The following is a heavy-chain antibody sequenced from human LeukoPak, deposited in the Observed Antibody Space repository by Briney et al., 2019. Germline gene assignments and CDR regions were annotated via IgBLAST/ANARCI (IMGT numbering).Heavy chain of an antibody. CDR2: ITSSSSYI. CDR1: GFTFSSYS. CDR3: VRLYDDYTNGHFDS. J-gene: IGHJ4*02. Sequence: GGSLRLSCGASGFTFSSYSMNWVRQAPGKGLEWVSSITSSSSYIYYADSVKGRFTISRDNAKKSLYLQLNSLRAEDTAVYYCVRLYDDYTNGHFDSWGQGTLVTVSS. V-gene: IGHV3-21*01. D-gene: IGHD4-11*01.